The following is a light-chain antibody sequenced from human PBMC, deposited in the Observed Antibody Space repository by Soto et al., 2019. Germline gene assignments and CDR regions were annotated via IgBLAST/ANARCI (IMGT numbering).Light chain of an antibody. V-gene: IGKV1-9*01. CDR2: AAS. CDR1: QGISSY. CDR3: QQLNSYPRLT. J-gene: IGKJ4*01. Sequence: DIQLTQSPSFLSASVGDRVTITCRASQGISSYLAWYQQKPGKAPKLLIYAASTLRSGVPSRFSGSGSGTEFTLTISSLQPEDFAPYSCQQLNSYPRLTFGGGTKVE.